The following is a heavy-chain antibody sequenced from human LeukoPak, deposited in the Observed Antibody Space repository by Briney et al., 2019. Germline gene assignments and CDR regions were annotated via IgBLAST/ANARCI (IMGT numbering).Heavy chain of an antibody. CDR1: GGSISSGSYY. D-gene: IGHD6-25*01. CDR3: ATGFRFGYPNDY. J-gene: IGHJ4*02. CDR2: IYTSGST. Sequence: SQTLSLTCTVSGGSISSGSYYWSWIRQPAGKGLEWIGRIYTSGSTNYNPSLKSRVTISVDTSKNQFSLKLSSVTAADTAVYYCATGFRFGYPNDYWGQGTLVTVSS. V-gene: IGHV4-61*02.